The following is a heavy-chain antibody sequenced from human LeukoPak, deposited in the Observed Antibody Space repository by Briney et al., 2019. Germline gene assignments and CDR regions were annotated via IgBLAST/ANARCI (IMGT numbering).Heavy chain of an antibody. CDR1: GGSISPYY. CDR3: ARSGGHDAFDI. J-gene: IGHJ3*02. CDR2: IFYTGST. Sequence: PSETLSLTCTVSGGSISPYYWSWIRQPPGKGLEWIGYIFYTGSTNYNPSLTSRVTMSVDTSKNQFSLKLSSVTAADTAVYYCARSGGHDAFDIWGQGTMVTVSS. V-gene: IGHV4-59*08. D-gene: IGHD4-23*01.